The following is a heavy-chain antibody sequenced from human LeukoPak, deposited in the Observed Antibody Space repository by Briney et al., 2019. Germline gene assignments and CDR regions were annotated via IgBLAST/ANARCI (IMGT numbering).Heavy chain of an antibody. V-gene: IGHV3-23*01. CDR2: ISGSGGRI. Sequence: PGGSLRLSCAASRFTFSSYAISSVRPAPGKGLEWISAISGSGGRIDYADSVKGRFSISRDNSKNTLYLQMNSLRAEDTAVYYCAKVRSRGVVVTAFDYWGQGTLVTVSS. J-gene: IGHJ4*02. CDR3: AKVRSRGVVVTAFDY. CDR1: RFTFSSYA. D-gene: IGHD2-21*02.